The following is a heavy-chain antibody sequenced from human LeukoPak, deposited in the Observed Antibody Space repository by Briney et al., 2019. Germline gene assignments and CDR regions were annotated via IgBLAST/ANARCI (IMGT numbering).Heavy chain of an antibody. CDR2: ISSSGTTI. Sequence: GGSLRLSCAASGFTFSSYEINWVRQAPGKGLEWVSYISSSGTTIYYTDSVKGRFTISRDNAKKSLYLQMNSLRAEDAAVYYCAGGRVDSDGVFDYWGQGTLVTVSS. V-gene: IGHV3-48*03. CDR3: AGGRVDSDGVFDY. J-gene: IGHJ4*02. D-gene: IGHD5-18*01. CDR1: GFTFSSYE.